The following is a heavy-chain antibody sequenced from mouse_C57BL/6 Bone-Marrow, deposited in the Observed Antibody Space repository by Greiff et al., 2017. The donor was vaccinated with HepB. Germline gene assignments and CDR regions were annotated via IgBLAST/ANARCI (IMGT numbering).Heavy chain of an antibody. Sequence: VHLVESGPGLVQPSQSLSITCTVSGFSLPSYGVHWVRQSPGKGLEWLGVIWSGGSTDYNAAFISRLSIRKDNSKSQVFFKMNSLQADDTAIYYCAGGLRRRGFAYWGQGTLVTVSA. CDR1: GFSLPSYG. CDR2: IWSGGST. CDR3: AGGLRRRGFAY. V-gene: IGHV2-2*01. D-gene: IGHD2-4*01. J-gene: IGHJ3*01.